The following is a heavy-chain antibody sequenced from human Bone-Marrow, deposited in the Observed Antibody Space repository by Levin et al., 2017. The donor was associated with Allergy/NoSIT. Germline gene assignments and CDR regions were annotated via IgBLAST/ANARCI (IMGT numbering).Heavy chain of an antibody. V-gene: IGHV3-23*01. J-gene: IGHJ4*01. Sequence: PGGSLRLSCAASGFTFSNYAMSWVRQAPGKGLEWVSVISGSGSNTYYADSVKGRFTISRDNSKNTLYLQLNSLKADDTAVYYCAKAPRGYNWNFDYWGQGTLVTVSS. CDR2: ISGSGSNT. CDR1: GFTFSNYA. CDR3: AKAPRGYNWNFDY. D-gene: IGHD1-20*01.